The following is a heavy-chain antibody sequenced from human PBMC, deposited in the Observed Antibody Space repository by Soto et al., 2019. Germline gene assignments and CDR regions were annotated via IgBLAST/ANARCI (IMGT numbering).Heavy chain of an antibody. CDR1: GGSISSGGYS. J-gene: IGHJ5*01. D-gene: IGHD3-10*01. Sequence: PSVTLRLPCTVSGGSISSGGYSRSWSRQPRGKGLVWIGYIYQSGSTYDNPSLKSRVSISEDRSKNQFSLKLSSVSAADTAVYYCARGPRIDPWGQGTLVTVSS. CDR2: IYQSGST. CDR3: ARGPRIDP. V-gene: IGHV4-30-2*01.